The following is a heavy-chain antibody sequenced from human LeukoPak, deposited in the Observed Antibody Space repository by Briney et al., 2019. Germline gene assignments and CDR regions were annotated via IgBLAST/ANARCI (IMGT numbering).Heavy chain of an antibody. CDR1: GGSISSYY. Sequence: SETLSLTCTVSGGSISSYYWSWIRQPAGKGLEWIGRIYTSGSTNYNPPLKSRVTMSVDTSKNQFSLKLSSVTAADTAVYYCARVSRGSSSWYYFDYWGQGTLVTVSS. CDR2: IYTSGST. J-gene: IGHJ4*02. CDR3: ARVSRGSSSWYYFDY. D-gene: IGHD6-13*01. V-gene: IGHV4-4*07.